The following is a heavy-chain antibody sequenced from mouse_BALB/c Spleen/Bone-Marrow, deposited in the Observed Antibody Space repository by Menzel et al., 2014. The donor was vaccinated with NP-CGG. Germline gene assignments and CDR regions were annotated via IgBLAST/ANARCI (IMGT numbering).Heavy chain of an antibody. CDR1: GFSFSNYG. Sequence: EVKLVESGGGLVKSGGSLKLSCAASGFSFSNYGMSWVRQTPEKRLEWVATISGDGRSTFYSDSVKGRFTISRDNAKNNLYLQLSSLRSEDTALYYCARHAYYDQTEVSFVYWGQGTLVTVSA. CDR2: ISGDGRST. V-gene: IGHV5-9-2*01. D-gene: IGHD2-4*01. CDR3: ARHAYYDQTEVSFVY. J-gene: IGHJ3*01.